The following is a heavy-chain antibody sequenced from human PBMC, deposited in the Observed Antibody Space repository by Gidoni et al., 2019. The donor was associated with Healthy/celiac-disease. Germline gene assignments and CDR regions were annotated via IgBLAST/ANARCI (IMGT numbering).Heavy chain of an antibody. J-gene: IGHJ4*02. Sequence: QVQLVGSGGGVVQPGMSLRLSCAASGFTFSSSAMHWVRQAPGKGLGWVAVKSYYGSNKYYADSVKGRFTISRDNSKNTLYLQMNSLRAEDTAVYYCAREASLLIGLLGGVDYWGQGTLVTVSS. CDR1: GFTFSSSA. CDR3: AREASLLIGLLGGVDY. V-gene: IGHV3-30-3*01. D-gene: IGHD3-16*01. CDR2: KSYYGSNK.